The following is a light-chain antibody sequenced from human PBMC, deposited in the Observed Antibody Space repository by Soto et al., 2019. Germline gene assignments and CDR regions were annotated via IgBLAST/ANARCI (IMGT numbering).Light chain of an antibody. J-gene: IGLJ1*01. Sequence: QSALTQPASVSGSPGQSLTISCTGTSNDVGAYNYVSWYQQPPGKAPKLIIYEVSHRPSGVSNRFSGSKSGNTASLTISALHVEDEADYFCSSHASSSPYVFGPGTKLTVL. CDR3: SSHASSSPYV. V-gene: IGLV2-14*03. CDR1: SNDVGAYNY. CDR2: EVS.